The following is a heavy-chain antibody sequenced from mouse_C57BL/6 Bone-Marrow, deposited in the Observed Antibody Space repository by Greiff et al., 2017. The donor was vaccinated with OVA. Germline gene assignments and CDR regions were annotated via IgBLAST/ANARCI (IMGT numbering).Heavy chain of an antibody. CDR1: GFTFSDYG. V-gene: IGHV5-17*01. CDR3: ARDPHYYGSSVYFDY. CDR2: ISSGSSTI. D-gene: IGHD1-1*01. J-gene: IGHJ2*01. Sequence: EVQVVESGGGLVKPGGSLKLSCAASGFTFSDYGMHWVRQAPEKGLEWVAYISSGSSTIYYEDTVKGRFTISRDNAKNTLFLQMTSLRSEDTAMYYCARDPHYYGSSVYFDYWGQGTTLTVSS.